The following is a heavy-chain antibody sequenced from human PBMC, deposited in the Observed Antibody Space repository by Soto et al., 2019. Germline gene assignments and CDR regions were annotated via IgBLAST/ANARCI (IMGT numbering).Heavy chain of an antibody. V-gene: IGHV4-59*01. CDR1: GDSMTTYS. D-gene: IGHD3-3*01. CDR3: ARGGRFFADPVGY. CDR2: IFYIGGP. J-gene: IGHJ4*02. Sequence: QVQLQESGPGLVQPSETLSLTCNVSGDSMTTYSWSWIRQPPGKGLELIGYIFYIGGPKYNPSLKSRVTISLATSKNQFSLTLSSVTAADTALYYCARGGRFFADPVGYWGQGTLVTVTA.